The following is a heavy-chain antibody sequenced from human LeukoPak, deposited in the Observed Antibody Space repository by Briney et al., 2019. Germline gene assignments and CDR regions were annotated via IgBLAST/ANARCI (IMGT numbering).Heavy chain of an antibody. CDR2: IKQDGSEK. CDR1: GFTFSSYS. D-gene: IGHD3-10*01. J-gene: IGHJ4*02. Sequence: GGSLRLSCAASGFTFSSYSMNWVRQAPGKGLEWVANIKQDGSEKYYVDSVKGRFTISRDNAKSTVYLQMNSLRAEDTAVYFCARDRYYIFDYWGQGAPVTVSS. V-gene: IGHV3-7*01. CDR3: ARDRYYIFDY.